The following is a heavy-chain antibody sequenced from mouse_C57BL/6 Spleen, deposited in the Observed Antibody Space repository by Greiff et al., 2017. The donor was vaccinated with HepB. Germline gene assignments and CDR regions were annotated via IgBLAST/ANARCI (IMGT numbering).Heavy chain of an antibody. J-gene: IGHJ3*01. D-gene: IGHD3-2*02. CDR1: GYTFTSYW. Sequence: QVQLKESGAELVKPGASVKLSCKASGYTFTSYWMHWVKQRPGQGLEWIGMIHPNSGSTNYNEKFKSKATLTVDKSSSTAYMQLSSLTSEDSAVYYCARTAQATEFAYWGQGTLVTVSA. CDR2: IHPNSGST. V-gene: IGHV1-64*01. CDR3: ARTAQATEFAY.